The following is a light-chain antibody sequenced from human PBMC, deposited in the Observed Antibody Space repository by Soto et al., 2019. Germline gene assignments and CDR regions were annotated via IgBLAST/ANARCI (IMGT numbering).Light chain of an antibody. Sequence: PGDSATLSCSASQTVSSKFLAWYQQRPAQAPRLLIHGASTRATGITDRFSGSVSGTDFTLIISGLEPEDFAVYYCQQYGTSPATVGQGTKV. CDR3: QQYGTSPAT. CDR2: GAS. V-gene: IGKV3-20*01. CDR1: QTVSSKF. J-gene: IGKJ1*01.